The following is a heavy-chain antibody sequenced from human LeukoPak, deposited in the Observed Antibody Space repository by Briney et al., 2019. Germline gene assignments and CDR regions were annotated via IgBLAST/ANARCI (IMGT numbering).Heavy chain of an antibody. D-gene: IGHD4-17*01. V-gene: IGHV4-59*01. CDR1: GASISSYY. J-gene: IGHJ6*02. CDR3: ARGGDYVAYYSYGMDV. CDR2: IHYSGST. Sequence: PSETLSLTCTVSGASISSYYWNWIRQPPGKGLEWIGYIHYSGSTNYNPSLKSRVTMSVDTSKNQFSLRLSSMTAADTAVYYCARGGDYVAYYSYGMDVWGQGTTVTVSS.